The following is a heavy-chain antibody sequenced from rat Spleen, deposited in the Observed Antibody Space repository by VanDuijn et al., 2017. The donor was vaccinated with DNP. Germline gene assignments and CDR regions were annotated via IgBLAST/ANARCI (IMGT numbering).Heavy chain of an antibody. V-gene: IGHV5-25*01. Sequence: EVQLVESGGGLVQPGRSMKLSCAASGFPFSNSDMAWVRQAPTKGLEWVASISTRGGSTYYRDSVKGRFTISRDNAKSTLYLQMDSLRSEDTATYYCATETNYYSGDVGYFDYWGQGVMVTVSS. CDR2: ISTRGGST. CDR1: GFPFSNSD. J-gene: IGHJ2*01. D-gene: IGHD1-1*01. CDR3: ATETNYYSGDVGYFDY.